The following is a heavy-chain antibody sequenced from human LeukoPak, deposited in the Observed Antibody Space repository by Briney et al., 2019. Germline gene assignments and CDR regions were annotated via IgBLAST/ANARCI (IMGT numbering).Heavy chain of an antibody. CDR1: GYSISSGYY. J-gene: IGHJ4*02. Sequence: SETLSLTCTVSGYSISSGYYWGWIRQPPGKGLEWIGSIYHSGSTNYNPSLKSRVTISVDTSKNQFSLKLSSVTAADTAVYYCANGDYFDYWGQGTLVTVSS. CDR3: ANGDYFDY. CDR2: IYHSGST. D-gene: IGHD4-17*01. V-gene: IGHV4-38-2*02.